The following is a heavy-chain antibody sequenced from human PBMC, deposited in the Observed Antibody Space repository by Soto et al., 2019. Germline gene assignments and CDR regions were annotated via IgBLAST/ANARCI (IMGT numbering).Heavy chain of an antibody. CDR3: AKERCSGSNYGMDV. CDR2: IWYDGSNK. D-gene: IGHD6-19*01. J-gene: IGHJ6*02. V-gene: IGHV3-33*06. CDR1: GFTFSNYG. Sequence: GGSLRLSCAASGFTFSNYGMHWVRQAPGKGLEWVVVIWYDGSNKYYADSVKGRFTISRDNSKNTLYLQMNSLRAEDTAVYYCAKERCSGSNYGMDVWGQGTTVTVSS.